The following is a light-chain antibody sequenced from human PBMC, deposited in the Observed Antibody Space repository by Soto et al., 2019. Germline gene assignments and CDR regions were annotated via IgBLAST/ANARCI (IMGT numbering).Light chain of an antibody. J-gene: IGLJ1*01. V-gene: IGLV3-21*02. CDR2: DDS. Sequence: SYELTQAPSVSVAPGHTARITCGGNNIGSKRVHWYQQKPGQAPVLVVYDDSDRPSGSPERFSGSNSGNTATLTISRVEAGDEADYYWQVWDSSSDHYVLGTGTKVTVL. CDR3: QVWDSSSDHYV. CDR1: NIGSKR.